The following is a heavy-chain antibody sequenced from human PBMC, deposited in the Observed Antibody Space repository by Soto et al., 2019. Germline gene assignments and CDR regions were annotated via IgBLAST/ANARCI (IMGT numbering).Heavy chain of an antibody. CDR1: GFSFSSYW. J-gene: IGHJ6*02. V-gene: IGHV3-74*01. CDR3: ARVGGRVVVPAAFYYYYGMDV. D-gene: IGHD2-2*01. Sequence: GGSLRLSCTASGFSFSSYWMHWVRQAPGSGLVWVSRLNSDGSDADYADSVKGRFTMSRDTAKDTLYLQMNSLRAEDTAVYYCARVGGRVVVPAAFYYYYGMDVWGQGTTVTVSS. CDR2: LNSDGSDA.